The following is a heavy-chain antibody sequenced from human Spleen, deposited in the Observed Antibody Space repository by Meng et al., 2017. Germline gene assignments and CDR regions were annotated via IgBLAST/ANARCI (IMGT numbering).Heavy chain of an antibody. J-gene: IGHJ4*02. V-gene: IGHV3-74*01. CDR2: INTDGTTT. Sequence: GESLKISCAASGFTFSSYWMHWVRQAPGKGLVWVSRINTDGTTTTYADSVKGRFTISRDNAKNTLYLQMNSLRAEDTAVYYCARDPGGSYFGYWGQGTLVTVSS. D-gene: IGHD3-16*01. CDR3: ARDPGGSYFGY. CDR1: GFTFSSYW.